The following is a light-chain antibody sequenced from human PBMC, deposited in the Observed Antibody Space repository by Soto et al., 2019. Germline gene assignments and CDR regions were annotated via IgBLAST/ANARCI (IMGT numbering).Light chain of an antibody. J-gene: IGLJ1*01. CDR2: DVN. Sequence: QSALTQPRSVSGSPGQSVTISCTGTSSDVGGYNYVSWYQQHPGKAPKLMIYDVNKRPSGVPDRFSGSKSGNTASLTISGLQAEDEADYFCCSYAGRYTFYVFDTGTKLTVL. CDR1: SSDVGGYNY. CDR3: CSYAGRYTFYV. V-gene: IGLV2-11*01.